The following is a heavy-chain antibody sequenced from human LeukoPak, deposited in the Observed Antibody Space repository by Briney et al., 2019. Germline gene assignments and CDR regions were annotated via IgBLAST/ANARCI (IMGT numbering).Heavy chain of an antibody. CDR3: TARYYYDSSGYYYMDY. Sequence: PGGSLRLSCAASGFTFSNAWMSWVRQAPGKGLEWVGRIKSKTDGGTTDYAAPVKGRFTISRDDSKNTLYLQMNSLKTEDTAVYYCTARYYYDSSGYYYMDYWGQGTLVTVSS. D-gene: IGHD3-22*01. J-gene: IGHJ4*02. CDR2: IKSKTDGGTT. CDR1: GFTFSNAW. V-gene: IGHV3-15*01.